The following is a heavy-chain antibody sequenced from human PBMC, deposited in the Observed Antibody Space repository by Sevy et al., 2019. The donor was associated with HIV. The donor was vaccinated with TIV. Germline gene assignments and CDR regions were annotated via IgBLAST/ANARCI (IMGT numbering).Heavy chain of an antibody. J-gene: IGHJ6*03. CDR3: ARQKKGAYCSGGSCYSNYYYYYMDV. V-gene: IGHV3-13*05. D-gene: IGHD2-15*01. CDR1: GFTFSSYD. CDR2: IGTAGDP. Sequence: GGSLRLSCAASGFTFSSYDMHWVRQATGKGLEWVSAIGTAGDPYYPGSVKGRFTISRENAKNSLYLQMNSLGAGDTAVYYCARQKKGAYCSGGSCYSNYYYYYMDVWGKGTTVTVSS.